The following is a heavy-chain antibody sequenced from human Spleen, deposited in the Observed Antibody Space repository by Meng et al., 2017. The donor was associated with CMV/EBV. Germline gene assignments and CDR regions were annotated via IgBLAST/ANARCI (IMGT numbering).Heavy chain of an antibody. Sequence: GGSLRLSCAASEFTFTRYAMYWVRQAPGKGLEWVANIKQDGSEKYYVDSVKGRFTISRDNAKNSLYLQMNSLRAEDTAVYYCARVIRDYDFWSGFPQHGMDVWGQGTTVTVSS. D-gene: IGHD3-3*01. V-gene: IGHV3-7*01. J-gene: IGHJ6*02. CDR3: ARVIRDYDFWSGFPQHGMDV. CDR1: EFTFTRYA. CDR2: IKQDGSEK.